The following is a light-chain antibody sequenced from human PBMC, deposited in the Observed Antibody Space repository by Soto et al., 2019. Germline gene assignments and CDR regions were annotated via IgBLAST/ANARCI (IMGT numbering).Light chain of an antibody. CDR2: DNN. J-gene: IGLJ2*01. CDR1: SSNIGNNF. Sequence: QAVLTQPPSVSAAPGQKVTITCSGGSSNIGNNFVAWYHQLPGTAPKLLIYDNNQRPSGIPDRFSGSKSGTSATLGITGLQTGDEADYFCEAWDSSLRAVLFGGGTKLTVL. V-gene: IGLV1-51*01. CDR3: EAWDSSLRAVL.